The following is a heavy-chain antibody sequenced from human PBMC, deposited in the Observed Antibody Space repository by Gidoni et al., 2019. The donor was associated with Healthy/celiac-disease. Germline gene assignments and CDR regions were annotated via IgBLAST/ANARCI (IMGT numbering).Heavy chain of an antibody. CDR1: GGSFSGYY. V-gene: IGHV4-34*01. J-gene: IGHJ4*02. Sequence: QVQLQQWGAGLLKPSETLSLTCAVYGGSFSGYYWSWIRQPPGKGLEWIGEINHSGSTNYNPSLKSRVTISVDTSKNQFSLKLSSVTAADTAVYYCARGARWGWLVPYFDYWGQGTLVTVSS. CDR3: ARGARWGWLVPYFDY. D-gene: IGHD6-19*01. CDR2: INHSGST.